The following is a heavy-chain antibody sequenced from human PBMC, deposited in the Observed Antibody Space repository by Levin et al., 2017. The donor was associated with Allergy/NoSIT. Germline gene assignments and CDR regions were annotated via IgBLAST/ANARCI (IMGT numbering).Heavy chain of an antibody. Sequence: PSETLSLTCSVSGGSVSSGTYYWSWIRRPPGKGLEWIGYINYRGVTKYNPSLKSRVTISVDTSKNEFSLKVTSVTAADTAVDYCARNRIIVSGGNDYYYGMNGWGQGTTVTVSS. V-gene: IGHV4-61*01. CDR2: INYRGVT. CDR3: ARNRIIVSGGNDYYYGMNG. CDR1: GGSVSSGTYY. D-gene: IGHD5/OR15-5a*01. J-gene: IGHJ6*02.